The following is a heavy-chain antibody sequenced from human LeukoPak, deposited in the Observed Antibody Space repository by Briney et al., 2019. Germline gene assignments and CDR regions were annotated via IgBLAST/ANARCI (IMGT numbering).Heavy chain of an antibody. CDR1: SFSSNGISW. CDR3: AGGEVRESSGYSNRYLDL. D-gene: IGHD3-22*01. V-gene: IGHV4-28*03. Sequence: SDTLSFTGSVSSFSSNGISWWGWIRQHPVKGLEWIGGNNYSGSTYYNPPVKSRVTKSVATSKNQFSLKLLSLTAAARAVYYGAGGEVRESSGYSNRYLDLWGRGTLVTVSS. CDR2: NNYSGST. J-gene: IGHJ2*01.